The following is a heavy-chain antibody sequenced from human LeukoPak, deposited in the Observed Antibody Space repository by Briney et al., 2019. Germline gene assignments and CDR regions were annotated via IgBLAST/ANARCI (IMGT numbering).Heavy chain of an antibody. CDR1: GYTFTSYD. Sequence: GASVKVSCKASGYTFTSYDINWVRQATGQGLEWMGWMNPNSGNTGYAQKFQGRVTMTRTTSISTAYMELSSLRSEDTAVYYCARVVVVPTAILPYYYYGMDVWGQGTTVTVSS. V-gene: IGHV1-8*01. J-gene: IGHJ6*02. CDR3: ARVVVVPTAILPYYYYGMDV. D-gene: IGHD2-2*01. CDR2: MNPNSGNT.